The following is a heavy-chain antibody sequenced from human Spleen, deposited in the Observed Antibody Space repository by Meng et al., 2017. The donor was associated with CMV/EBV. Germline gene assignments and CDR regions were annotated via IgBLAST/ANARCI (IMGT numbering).Heavy chain of an antibody. V-gene: IGHV4-38-2*02. CDR3: ARDFGGYCSSTSCYFSYYYYYGMDV. J-gene: IGHJ6*02. CDR1: GFSLSNARM. Sequence: SGPTLVKPTETLTLTCTVSGFSLSNARMGVSWIRQPPGKGLEWIGSIYHSGSTYYNPSLKSRVTISVDTSKNQFSLKLSSVTAADTAVYYCARDFGGYCSSTSCYFSYYYYYGMDVWGQGTTVTVSS. D-gene: IGHD2-2*01. CDR2: IYHSGST.